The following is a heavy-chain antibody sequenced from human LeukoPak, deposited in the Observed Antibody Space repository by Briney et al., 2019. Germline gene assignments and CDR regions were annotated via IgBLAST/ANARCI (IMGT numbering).Heavy chain of an antibody. V-gene: IGHV4-34*01. CDR2: INHSGST. CDR3: ARGLHDHVWGSYRRFDY. Sequence: SETLSLTCAVYGGSFSGYYWSWIRQPPGKGLEWIGEINHSGSTNYNPSLKSRVTISVDTSKNQFSLKLSSVTAADTAVYYCARGLHDHVWGSYRRFDYWGQGTLVTVSS. D-gene: IGHD3-16*02. J-gene: IGHJ4*02. CDR1: GGSFSGYY.